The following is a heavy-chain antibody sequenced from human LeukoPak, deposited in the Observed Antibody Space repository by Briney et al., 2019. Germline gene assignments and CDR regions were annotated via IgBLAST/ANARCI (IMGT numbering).Heavy chain of an antibody. J-gene: IGHJ6*03. Sequence: HPGGSLRLSCAASGFTFSSYAMSWVRQAPGKGLEWVSAISGSGGSTYYADSVKGRFTISRDNSKNTLHLQMNSLRAEDTAVYYCAKDFGSYGAGSYYNFIYYYYMDVWGKGTTVTVSS. D-gene: IGHD3-10*01. CDR1: GFTFSSYA. CDR3: AKDFGSYGAGSYYNFIYYYYMDV. CDR2: ISGSGGST. V-gene: IGHV3-23*01.